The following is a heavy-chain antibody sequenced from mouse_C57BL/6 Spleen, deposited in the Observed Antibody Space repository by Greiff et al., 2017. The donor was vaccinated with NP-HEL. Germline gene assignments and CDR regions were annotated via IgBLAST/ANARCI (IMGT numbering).Heavy chain of an antibody. V-gene: IGHV5-4*01. CDR1: GFTFSSYA. Sequence: EVQLVESGGGLVKPGGSLKLSCAASGFTFSSYAMSWVRQTPEKRLEWVATISDGGSYTYYPDNVKGRFTISRDNAKNNLYLQMSHLKSEDTAMYYCARGGVYYAMDYWGQGTSVTVSS. CDR3: ARGGVYYAMDY. J-gene: IGHJ4*01. CDR2: ISDGGSYT.